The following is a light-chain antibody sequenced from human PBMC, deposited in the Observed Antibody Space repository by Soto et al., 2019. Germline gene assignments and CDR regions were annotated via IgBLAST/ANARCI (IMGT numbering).Light chain of an antibody. CDR1: QTVSNY. CDR3: QQSYTTPFT. V-gene: IGKV1-39*01. Sequence: DIQMTQSPSSLSASVGDRVTITCRASQTVSNYLNWYQLNPGKAPKLLIFAASTLQSGVPSRFSGSGSGTDFALTISSLQPEDFATYYCQQSYTTPFTFGPGTKVDIK. CDR2: AAS. J-gene: IGKJ3*01.